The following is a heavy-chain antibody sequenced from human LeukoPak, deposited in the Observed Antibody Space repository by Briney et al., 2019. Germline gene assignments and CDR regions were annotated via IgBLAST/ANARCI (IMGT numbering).Heavy chain of an antibody. D-gene: IGHD6-13*01. V-gene: IGHV1-8*01. CDR2: MNPNSGNT. CDR1: GYTFTSYD. CDR3: ARVGFSSSWSLQYYYYYYMDV. Sequence: ASVKVSCKASGYTFTSYDINWVRQTTGQGLDWMGWMNPNSGNTGYAQRFQGRVTMTRNTSISTAYMELSSLRSEDTAVYYCARVGFSSSWSLQYYYYYYMDVWGKGTTVTVSS. J-gene: IGHJ6*03.